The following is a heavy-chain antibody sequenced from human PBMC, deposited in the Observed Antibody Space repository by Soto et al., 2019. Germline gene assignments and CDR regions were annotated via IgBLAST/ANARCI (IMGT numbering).Heavy chain of an antibody. CDR2: INAGNGNT. CDR3: ARNIIKTNWFDP. V-gene: IGHV1-3*01. Sequence: ASVKVFCKASGYTFTSYAMHWVRQAPGQRLEWMGWINAGNGNTKYSQKFQGRVTITRDTSASTAYMELSSLRSEDTAVYYCARNIIKTNWFDPWGQGTLVTVSS. CDR1: GYTFTSYA. J-gene: IGHJ5*02.